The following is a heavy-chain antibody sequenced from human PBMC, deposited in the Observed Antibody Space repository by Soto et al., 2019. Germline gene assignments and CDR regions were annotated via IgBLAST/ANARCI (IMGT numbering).Heavy chain of an antibody. CDR2: ISGSGGST. D-gene: IGHD2-15*01. J-gene: IGHJ4*02. CDR3: TRKPDIVVVVAATHPDY. Sequence: GGSLRLSCAASGFTFSSYAMSWVRQAPGKGLEWVSAISGSGGSTYYADSVKGRFTISRDNSKNTLYLQMNSLRAEDTAVYYCTRKPDIVVVVAATHPDYWGQGTLVTVSS. CDR1: GFTFSSYA. V-gene: IGHV3-23*01.